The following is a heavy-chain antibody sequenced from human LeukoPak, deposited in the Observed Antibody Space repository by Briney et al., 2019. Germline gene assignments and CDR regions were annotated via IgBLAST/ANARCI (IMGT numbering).Heavy chain of an antibody. D-gene: IGHD3-3*01. CDR3: VRAVGGNDGRTFGY. Sequence: GGSLRLSCAASGFTFSSYWMHWVRQAPGKGLVWVSRVSSDGSITNYTDSVKGRFTISRDNAKNTLYLQMNSLRAEDTAMYYCVRAVGGNDGRTFGYWAQGTLVTVSS. CDR1: GFTFSSYW. V-gene: IGHV3-74*01. CDR2: VSSDGSIT. J-gene: IGHJ4*02.